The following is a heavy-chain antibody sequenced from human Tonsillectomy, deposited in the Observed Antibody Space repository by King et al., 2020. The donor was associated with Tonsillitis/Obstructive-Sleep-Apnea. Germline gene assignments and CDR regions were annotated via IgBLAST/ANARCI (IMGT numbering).Heavy chain of an antibody. CDR3: SRDLLGYRWSGYYTEAFDP. J-gene: IGHJ5*02. V-gene: IGHV4-61*01. Sequence: QLQESGPGLVKPSETLSLTCTVSGGSVSSGSYYWSWIRQPPGKGLEWIGYIYYSGSTNYNPSLKSRVTISVDTSKNQFSLKLSSVTAADTAVYYCSRDLLGYRWSGYYTEAFDPWGQGTLVTVSS. D-gene: IGHD3-3*01. CDR2: IYYSGST. CDR1: GGSVSSGSYY.